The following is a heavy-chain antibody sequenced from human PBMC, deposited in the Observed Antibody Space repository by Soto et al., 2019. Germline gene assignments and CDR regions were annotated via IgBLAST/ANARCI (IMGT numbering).Heavy chain of an antibody. D-gene: IGHD3-22*01. CDR3: VKDRYDSHHGWVYFDY. V-gene: IGHV3-64D*06. CDR2: ISSNGGST. J-gene: IGHJ4*02. CDR1: GFTFSSYA. Sequence: GGSLRVSCSASGFTFSSYAMHWVRQAPGKGLEYVSAISSNGGSTYYADSVKGRFTISRDNSKNTLYLQMSSLRAEDTAVYYCVKDRYDSHHGWVYFDYWGQGTLVTVSS.